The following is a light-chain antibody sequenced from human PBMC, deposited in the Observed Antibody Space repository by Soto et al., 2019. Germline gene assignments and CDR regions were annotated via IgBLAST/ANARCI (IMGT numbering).Light chain of an antibody. J-gene: IGKJ4*01. Sequence: VVLTQSPATLSVSPGETVTLSCRASHNIRNNLAWYQHKPGQAPRLLISYASSGATGVPGRFSGSGSGTEFALTISSLQSEESVVYYCQHFYNWPVTFGGGTKV. CDR1: HNIRNN. V-gene: IGKV3-15*01. CDR2: YAS. CDR3: QHFYNWPVT.